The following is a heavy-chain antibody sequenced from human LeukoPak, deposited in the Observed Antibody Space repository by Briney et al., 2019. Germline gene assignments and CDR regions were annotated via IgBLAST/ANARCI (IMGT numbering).Heavy chain of an antibody. CDR2: IYHSGST. Sequence: SETLSLTCTVSGYSISSGYYWGWIRQPPGKGLEWIGSIYHSGSTYYNPSLKSRVTISVDTSKNQFSLKLSSVTAADMAVYYCARAPVVPAAYAFDDWGQGTLVTVSS. V-gene: IGHV4-38-2*02. CDR3: ARAPVVPAAYAFDD. D-gene: IGHD2-2*01. CDR1: GYSISSGYY. J-gene: IGHJ4*02.